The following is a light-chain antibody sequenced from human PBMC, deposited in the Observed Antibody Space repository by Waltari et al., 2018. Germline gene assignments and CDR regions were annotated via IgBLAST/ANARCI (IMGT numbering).Light chain of an antibody. V-gene: IGLV1-40*01. CDR1: SSNIGAGYD. CDR2: GNT. J-gene: IGLJ2*01. Sequence: QSVLTQPPSVSGAPGQRVTISCTGSSSNIGAGYDVHWYQQLPGRAPKLLIHGNTNRPSGVPDRFSGSKSGTSASLAITGLQAEDEADYYRPSYDNSLTVLFGGGTKLTVL. CDR3: PSYDNSLTVL.